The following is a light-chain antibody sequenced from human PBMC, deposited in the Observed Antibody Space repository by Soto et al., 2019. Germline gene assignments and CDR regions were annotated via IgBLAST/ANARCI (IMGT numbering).Light chain of an antibody. Sequence: DIQMTQSPSTLSASVGDRVTITCQASQNINYWLAWYQQKLGSPPKLLIYDASNLGHGVPSRFSGGGSGTHFTFHISSLLPDDVSTYYCHQYSGPRTFGQGTKVEI. CDR3: HQYSGPRT. CDR2: DAS. V-gene: IGKV1-5*01. J-gene: IGKJ1*01. CDR1: QNINYW.